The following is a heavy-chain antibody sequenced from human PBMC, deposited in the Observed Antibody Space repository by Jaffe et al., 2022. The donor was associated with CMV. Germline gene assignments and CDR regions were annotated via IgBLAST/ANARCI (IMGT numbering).Heavy chain of an antibody. D-gene: IGHD3-10*01. J-gene: IGHJ6*02. CDR3: ARGGAENGVWFHYYYGMDI. Sequence: QVQLQESGPGLVKPSETLSLTCTVSGGSISGHYWSWIRQPPGKQLECIGYIYYSGNTNYNPSLKSRVTISVDTSKNQFSLKLTSVTAADTAVYYCARGGAENGVWFHYYYGMDIWGQGTTVTVSS. CDR1: GGSISGHY. V-gene: IGHV4-59*11. CDR2: IYYSGNT.